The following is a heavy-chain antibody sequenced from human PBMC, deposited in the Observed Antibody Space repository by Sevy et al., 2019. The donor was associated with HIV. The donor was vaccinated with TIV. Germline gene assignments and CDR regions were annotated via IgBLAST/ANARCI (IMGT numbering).Heavy chain of an antibody. J-gene: IGHJ5*02. CDR1: GGSTNTYF. CDR3: ARYYYDSSGPGSWFDP. Sequence: SETLSLTCTVSGGSTNTYFWTWIRQPPGKGLEWIGYIYNSGSSNYNPSFKSRVTISVDTSKNQVSLKLSFVTAADTAVYYCARYYYDSSGPGSWFDPWGQGTLVTVSS. V-gene: IGHV4-59*01. D-gene: IGHD3-22*01. CDR2: IYNSGSS.